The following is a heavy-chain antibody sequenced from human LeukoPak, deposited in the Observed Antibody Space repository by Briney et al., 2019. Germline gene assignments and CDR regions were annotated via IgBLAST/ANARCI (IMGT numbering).Heavy chain of an antibody. CDR3: ARDRGGSSGYYRDAFDI. D-gene: IGHD3-22*01. V-gene: IGHV4-39*07. J-gene: IGHJ3*02. CDR2: IYYSGST. Sequence: SETLSLTCTVSGGSISSSSYYWGWIRQPPGKGLEWIGSIYYSGSTYYNPSLKSRVTISVDTSKNHFSLKLSSVTAADTAVYYCARDRGGSSGYYRDAFDIWGQGTMVTVSS. CDR1: GGSISSSSYY.